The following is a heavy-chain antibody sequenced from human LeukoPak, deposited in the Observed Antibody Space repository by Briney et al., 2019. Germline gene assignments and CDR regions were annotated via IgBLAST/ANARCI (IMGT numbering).Heavy chain of an antibody. D-gene: IGHD2-2*01. V-gene: IGHV3-30*03. CDR3: ARPYCSSTSCRYYYYGMDV. CDR2: ISYDGSNK. CDR1: GFTFSSYG. Sequence: GGSLRLSCAAYGFTFSSYGMHWVRQAPGKGLEWVAVISYDGSNKYYADSVKGRFTISRDNSKNTLYLQMNSLRAEDTAVYYCARPYCSSTSCRYYYYGMDVWGQGTTVTVSS. J-gene: IGHJ6*02.